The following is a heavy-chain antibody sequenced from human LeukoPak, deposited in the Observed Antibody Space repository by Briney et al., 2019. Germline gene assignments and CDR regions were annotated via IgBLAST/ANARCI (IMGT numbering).Heavy chain of an antibody. V-gene: IGHV6-1*01. J-gene: IGHJ4*02. D-gene: IGHD3-10*01. Sequence: SQTLSLTCAISGDSVSSNSTAWNWIRQSPSRGLEWLGRTYYRSKWYKDYAVSVKSRITINADTSKNQFSLQLNSVTPEDTAVYYCASVDRGWFAVGEYWGQGTLVTVSS. CDR2: TYYRSKWYK. CDR1: GDSVSSNSTA. CDR3: ASVDRGWFAVGEY.